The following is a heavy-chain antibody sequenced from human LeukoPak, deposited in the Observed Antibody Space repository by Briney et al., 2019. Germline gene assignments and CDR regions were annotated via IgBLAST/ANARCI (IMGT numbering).Heavy chain of an antibody. Sequence: PSETLSLTCTVSGGSISSGSYYWSWIRQPAGKGLEWIGRIYTSGSTNYNPSLKGRVTISVDTSKNQFSLKLSSVTAADTAVYYCARVREMKTAYYYYYMDVWGKGTTVTVSS. CDR1: GGSISSGSYY. CDR2: IYTSGST. V-gene: IGHV4-61*02. D-gene: IGHD5-24*01. J-gene: IGHJ6*03. CDR3: ARVREMKTAYYYYYMDV.